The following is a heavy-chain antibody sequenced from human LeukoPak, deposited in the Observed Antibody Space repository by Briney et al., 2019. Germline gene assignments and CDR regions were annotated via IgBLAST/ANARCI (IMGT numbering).Heavy chain of an antibody. V-gene: IGHV4-59*01. CDR3: ARSDTAMVPVDY. Sequence: PSETLSLTCTVSGGSISSYYWSWIRQPPGKGLEWIGYIYYSGSTNYNPSLKSQVTISVDTSKNQFSLKLSSVTAADTAVYYCARSDTAMVPVDYWGQGTLVTVSS. D-gene: IGHD5-18*01. CDR1: GGSISSYY. CDR2: IYYSGST. J-gene: IGHJ4*02.